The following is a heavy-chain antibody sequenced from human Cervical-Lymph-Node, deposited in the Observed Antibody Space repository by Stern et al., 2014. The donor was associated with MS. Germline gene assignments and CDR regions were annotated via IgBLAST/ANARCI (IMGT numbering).Heavy chain of an antibody. V-gene: IGHV3-30*03. J-gene: IGHJ4*02. Sequence: QVQLVQSGGGVVQPGRSLRLSCSPSGFAFSTYGMHWVRQAPGQGLEWVALISFDGAKTYYADSVKGRFTISRDNPKNTLYLQMKSLRGEDTAVYYCARGSDWYPLDYWGQGTLVTVSS. CDR1: GFAFSTYG. CDR3: ARGSDWYPLDY. D-gene: IGHD6-19*01. CDR2: ISFDGAKT.